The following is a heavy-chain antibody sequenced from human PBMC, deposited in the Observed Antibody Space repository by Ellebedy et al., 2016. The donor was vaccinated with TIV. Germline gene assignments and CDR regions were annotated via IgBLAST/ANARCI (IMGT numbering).Heavy chain of an antibody. J-gene: IGHJ3*02. CDR3: ARKWELKDLEDAFDI. CDR1: GFTFSSYS. Sequence: GSLRLSCAASGFTFSSYSMNWIRQSPGKGLDWIGEINHSGSTNYNPSLKSRVTISVDPSKKQFSLKLSSVTAADTAVYYCARKWELKDLEDAFDIWGQGTMVTVSS. D-gene: IGHD1-26*01. V-gene: IGHV4-34*01. CDR2: INHSGST.